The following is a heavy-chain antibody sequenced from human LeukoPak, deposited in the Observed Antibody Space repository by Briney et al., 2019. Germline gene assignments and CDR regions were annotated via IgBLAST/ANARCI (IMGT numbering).Heavy chain of an antibody. J-gene: IGHJ5*02. CDR3: ARYAGRYYDSSGSRGNWFDP. CDR2: IDYIGSA. Sequence: PSETLSLTCTVSGGSISSHYWSWIRQPPGKGLEWIGYIDYIGSANYNPSLKSRVTISQDTSKNQFSLKLSSVTAADTAVYYCARYAGRYYDSSGSRGNWFDPWGQGTLVTVSS. D-gene: IGHD3-22*01. CDR1: GGSISSHY. V-gene: IGHV4-59*11.